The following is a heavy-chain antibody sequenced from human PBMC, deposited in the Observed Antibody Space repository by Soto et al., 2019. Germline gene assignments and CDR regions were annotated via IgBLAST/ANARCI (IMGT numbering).Heavy chain of an antibody. J-gene: IGHJ3*02. CDR1: VGSISSGGYY. CDR3: AGGPDYYDSPLDI. V-gene: IGHV4-31*03. D-gene: IGHD3-22*01. CDR2: IYYSGST. Sequence: SETLSLTCTFSVGSISSGGYYCSWIRQHPWKGLEWIGYIYYSGSTYYNPSLKSRVTISVDTSKNQFSLKLSSVTAADTAVYYCAGGPDYYDSPLDIWGQGTMVSVSS.